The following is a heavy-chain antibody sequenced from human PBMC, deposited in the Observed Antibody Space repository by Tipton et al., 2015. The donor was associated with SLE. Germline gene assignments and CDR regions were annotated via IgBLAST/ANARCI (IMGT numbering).Heavy chain of an antibody. V-gene: IGHV4-39*07. CDR2: IYYSGST. J-gene: IGHJ4*02. D-gene: IGHD1-26*01. CDR3: ARRGVGAIDY. CDR1: GGSISSSSYY. Sequence: TLSLTCTVSGGSISSSSYYWGWIRQPPGKGLEWIGSIYYSGSTYYNPSLKSRVTISVDTSKNQFSLKLSYVTAADTAVYYCARRGVGAIDYWGQGTLVTVSS.